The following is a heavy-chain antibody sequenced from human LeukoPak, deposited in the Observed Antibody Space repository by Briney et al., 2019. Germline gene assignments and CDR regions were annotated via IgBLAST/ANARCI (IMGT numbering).Heavy chain of an antibody. J-gene: IGHJ5*02. CDR3: ARDCSSTSCRGWFDP. D-gene: IGHD2-2*01. CDR2: INHSGST. V-gene: IGHV4-34*01. CDR1: GGSISSYY. Sequence: SETLSLTCIVFGGSISSYYWSWIRQPPGKGLEWIGEINHSGSTNYNPSLKSRVTISVDTSKNQFSLKLSSVTAADTAVYYCARDCSSTSCRGWFDPWGQGTLVTVSS.